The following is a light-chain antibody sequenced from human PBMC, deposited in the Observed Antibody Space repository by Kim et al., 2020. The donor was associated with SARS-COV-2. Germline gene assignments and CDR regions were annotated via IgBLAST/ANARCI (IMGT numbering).Light chain of an antibody. V-gene: IGKV3-15*01. CDR2: DAS. J-gene: IGKJ1*01. CDR1: QTISKN. Sequence: ASPGESATLSCRASQTISKNIAWYQQKPGQAPRLLIHDASTRATGISARFSGSGSGTEFTLTIGSLQSEDFAVYYCQQYYNWPQTFGQGTKVDIK. CDR3: QQYYNWPQT.